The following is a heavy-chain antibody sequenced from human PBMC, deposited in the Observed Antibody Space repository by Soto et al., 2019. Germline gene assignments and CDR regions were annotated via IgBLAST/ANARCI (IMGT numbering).Heavy chain of an antibody. CDR2: IIPILGIA. CDR3: ASRYYYDSSGYPEYFQH. V-gene: IGHV1-69*02. CDR1: GGTFSSYT. J-gene: IGHJ1*01. D-gene: IGHD3-22*01. Sequence: ASVKVSCNASGGTFSSYTISWVRQAPGQGLEWMGRIIPILGIANYAQKFQGRVTITADKSTSTAYMELSSLKSEDTAVYYCASRYYYDSSGYPEYFQHWGQGTLVTVSS.